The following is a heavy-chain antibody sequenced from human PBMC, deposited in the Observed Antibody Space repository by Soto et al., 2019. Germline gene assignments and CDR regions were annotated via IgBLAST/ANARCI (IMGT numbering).Heavy chain of an antibody. D-gene: IGHD3-22*01. CDR2: IYSGGST. V-gene: IGHV3-53*01. CDR1: GSTVSSNY. Sequence: PGGSLRLSCAASGSTVSSNYMSWVRQAPGKGLEWVSVIYSGGSTYYADSVKGRFTISRDNSKNTLYLQMNSLRAEDTAVYYCAREVVIGLYYYGMDVWGQGTTVTVSS. CDR3: AREVVIGLYYYGMDV. J-gene: IGHJ6*02.